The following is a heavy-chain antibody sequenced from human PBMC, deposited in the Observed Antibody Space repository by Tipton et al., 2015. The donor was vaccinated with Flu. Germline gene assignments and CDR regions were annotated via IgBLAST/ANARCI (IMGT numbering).Heavy chain of an antibody. V-gene: IGHV3-30*04. Sequence: SLRLSCAASGFTFSSYAMHWVRQAPGKGLEWVAVISYDGSNKYYADSVKGRFTISRDNSKSTLYLQMNSLRAEDTAVYYCARSPPALQQLSDWFDPWGQGTLVTVSS. J-gene: IGHJ5*02. CDR2: ISYDGSNK. CDR3: ARSPPALQQLSDWFDP. D-gene: IGHD6-13*01. CDR1: GFTFSSYA.